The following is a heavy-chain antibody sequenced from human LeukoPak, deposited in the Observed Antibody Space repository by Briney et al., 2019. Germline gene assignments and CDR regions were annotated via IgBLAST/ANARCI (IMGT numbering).Heavy chain of an antibody. V-gene: IGHV4-39*02. CDR3: AICYGANEGSFDY. CDR1: GGSISSSSYY. D-gene: IGHD4-17*01. J-gene: IGHJ4*02. CDR2: IYYSGST. Sequence: KPSETLSLTCTVSGGSISSSSYYWVGIRHPPGKGLEWIGNIYYSGSTYYNPSLKSRFAISVDTSKNHFSLKLSSVTAADTAVYYCAICYGANEGSFDYWGQGTLVTVSS.